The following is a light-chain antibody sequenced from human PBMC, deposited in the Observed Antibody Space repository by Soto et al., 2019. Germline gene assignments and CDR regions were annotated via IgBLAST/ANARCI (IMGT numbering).Light chain of an antibody. CDR1: QSIADN. CDR2: GAS. Sequence: EILMTQSPATLSVSPGERATLSCRASQSIADNLAWYQQKPGQAPRLLIFGASTRPSGIPARFGGSGSGTEFTLTISSLQSEDLAVYYCQQYNSWPSFGGGTKVEIK. V-gene: IGKV3-15*01. CDR3: QQYNSWPS. J-gene: IGKJ4*01.